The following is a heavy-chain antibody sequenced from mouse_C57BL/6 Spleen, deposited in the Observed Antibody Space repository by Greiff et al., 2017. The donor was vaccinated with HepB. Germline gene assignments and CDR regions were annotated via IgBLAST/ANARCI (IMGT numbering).Heavy chain of an antibody. V-gene: IGHV1-18*01. CDR1: GYTFTDYN. J-gene: IGHJ2*01. CDR3: AIVYYGNYLED. Sequence: VQLQQSGPELVKPGASVKIPCKASGYTFTDYNMDWVKQSHGKSLEWIGDIHPNNGGTIYNQKFKGKATLTVDKSPSAASMELRSLTSEDTAVYYCAIVYYGNYLEDWGQGTTLTVSS. CDR2: IHPNNGGT. D-gene: IGHD2-1*01.